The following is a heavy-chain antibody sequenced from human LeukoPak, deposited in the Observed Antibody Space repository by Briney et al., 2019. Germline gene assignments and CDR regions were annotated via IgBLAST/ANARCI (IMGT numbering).Heavy chain of an antibody. V-gene: IGHV1-69*05. J-gene: IGHJ5*02. CDR3: ARAGRWLRKLKSGDWFDP. Sequence: SVKVSCKASGGTFSSYAISWVRQAPGQGLEWMGGIIPIFGTANYAQKFQGRVTITTDESTSTAYMKLSSLRSEDTAVYYCARAGRWLRKLKSGDWFDPWGQGTLVTVSS. CDR1: GGTFSSYA. D-gene: IGHD5-24*01. CDR2: IIPIFGTA.